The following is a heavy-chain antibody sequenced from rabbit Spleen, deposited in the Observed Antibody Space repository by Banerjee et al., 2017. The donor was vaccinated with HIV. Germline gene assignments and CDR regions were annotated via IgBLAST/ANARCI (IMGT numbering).Heavy chain of an antibody. Sequence: QSLEESGGDLVKPGASLTLSCKASGFDFSDYGVSWVRQAPGKGLEWIGYIEPIFRNTYYASGVNGRFTISSHNAQNTLYLQLNSLTAADTATYFCARDQAGYAGYGYTWGLWGQGTLVTVS. J-gene: IGHJ6*01. V-gene: IGHV1S7*01. CDR3: ARDQAGYAGYGYTWGL. CDR1: GFDFSDYG. CDR2: IEPIFRNT. D-gene: IGHD6-1*01.